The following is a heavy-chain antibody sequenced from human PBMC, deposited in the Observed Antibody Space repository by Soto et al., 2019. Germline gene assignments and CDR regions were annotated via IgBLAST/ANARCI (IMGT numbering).Heavy chain of an antibody. CDR1: GLTISGKKY. CDR2: LYEVDGS. D-gene: IGHD1-1*01. V-gene: IGHV3-53*01. J-gene: IGHJ3*01. Sequence: DVQLVESGGGLIQPGESLRLSCAAFGLTISGKKYVAWVRQAPGKGLEWVSALYEVDGSFYADSVTGRFTTSSDSSTTTVYLQMNDLRPDDTAVYYCATWHEREHAFDVWGQGTTVTISS. CDR3: ATWHEREHAFDV.